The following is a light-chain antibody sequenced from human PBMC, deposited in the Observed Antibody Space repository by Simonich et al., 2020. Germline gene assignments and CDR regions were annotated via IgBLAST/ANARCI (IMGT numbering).Light chain of an antibody. J-gene: IGLJ2*01. CDR3: CSYAGSSTVV. V-gene: IGLV2-23*02. CDR2: EVS. CDR1: SSDVGSYNL. Sequence: SALTQPASVSGSPGQSITISCPGTSSDVGSYNLVSWYQQHPGKAPKLMIYEVSKRPSGVSNRFSGSKSGNTASLTISGLQAEDEADYYCCSYAGSSTVVFGGGTKLTVL.